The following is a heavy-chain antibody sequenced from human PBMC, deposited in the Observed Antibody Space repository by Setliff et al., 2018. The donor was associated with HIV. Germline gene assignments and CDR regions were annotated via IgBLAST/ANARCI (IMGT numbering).Heavy chain of an antibody. J-gene: IGHJ3*02. CDR1: GYTFSSYG. CDR3: ARGYYIFGSGYYDSRFPNPIDSFDI. V-gene: IGHV1-18*01. CDR2: ISAYNGNT. D-gene: IGHD3-3*01. Sequence: ASVKVSCKASGYTFSSYGISWVRQAPGKGVEWMGWISAYNGNTNYAQKLQGRVTMTTDTSTSTAYMGLRSLRSDDTAVYQCARGYYIFGSGYYDSRFPNPIDSFDIWGQGTMVTVSS.